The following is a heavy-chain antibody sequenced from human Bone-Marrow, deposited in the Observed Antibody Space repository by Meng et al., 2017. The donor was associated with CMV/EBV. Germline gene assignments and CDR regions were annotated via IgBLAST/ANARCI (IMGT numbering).Heavy chain of an antibody. D-gene: IGHD3-3*01. CDR1: GGSISSSNW. CDR3: ARLWSGYYRAFFGY. J-gene: IGHJ4*02. V-gene: IGHV4-4*02. Sequence: SCAVSGGSISSSNWWSWVRQPPGKGLEWIGEIYHSGSTNYNPSLKSRVTISVDKSKNQFSLKLSSVTAADTAVYYCARLWSGYYRAFFGYWGQGTLVTVPS. CDR2: IYHSGST.